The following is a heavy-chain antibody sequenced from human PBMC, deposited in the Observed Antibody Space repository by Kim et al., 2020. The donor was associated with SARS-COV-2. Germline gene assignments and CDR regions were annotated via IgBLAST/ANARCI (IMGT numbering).Heavy chain of an antibody. V-gene: IGHV3-23*01. D-gene: IGHD3-9*01. CDR1: GFTFTTYC. CDR2: ISGNGRHS. J-gene: IGHJ5*01. CDR3: AKSPHTSCHNFEQGGDS. Sequence: GGSLRLSCAASGFTFTTYCMSWVRQAPGKGLEWVASISGNGRHSYYADAVNGRFTISRDNSKNTLQLQLSSLRGEDTALYTCAKSPHTSCHNFEQGGDS.